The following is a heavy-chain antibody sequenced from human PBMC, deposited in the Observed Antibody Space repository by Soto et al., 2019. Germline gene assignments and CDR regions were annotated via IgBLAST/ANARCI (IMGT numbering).Heavy chain of an antibody. D-gene: IGHD6-6*01. CDR2: ISAYNGNT. CDR3: ARVAIGRGIAARLSHY. Sequence: ASVKGSCKASGFSFGEDFMHWVRQAPGQGLEWMGWISAYNGNTNYAQKLQGRVTMTTDTSTSTAYMELRSLRSDDTAVYYCARVAIGRGIAARLSHYWGQGTLVTVSS. V-gene: IGHV1-18*04. J-gene: IGHJ4*02. CDR1: GFSFGEDF.